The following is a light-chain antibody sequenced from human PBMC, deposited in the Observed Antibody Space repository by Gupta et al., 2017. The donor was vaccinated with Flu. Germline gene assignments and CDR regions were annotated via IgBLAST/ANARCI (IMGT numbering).Light chain of an antibody. CDR3: QQDGSSPST. Sequence: DIRLTQSPGTLSLSPGERATLAFRASQSVSSSYLAWYQQKPGQAPRLLIYGASSRAPSIPDRFSGSGSGTDFTLTISRLEPEDFAVYYCQQDGSSPSTFGQGTKVEIK. CDR1: QSVSSSY. V-gene: IGKV3-20*01. CDR2: GAS. J-gene: IGKJ1*01.